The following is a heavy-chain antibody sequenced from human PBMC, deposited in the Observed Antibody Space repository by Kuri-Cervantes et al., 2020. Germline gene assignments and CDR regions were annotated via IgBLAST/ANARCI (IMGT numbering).Heavy chain of an antibody. CDR1: GFSLSTSGMC. V-gene: IGHV2-70*12. CDR2: IDWDDDK. Sequence: SGPTLVKPTQTLTLTCTFSGFSLSTSGMCVSWIRQPPGKALEWLARIDWDDDKYYSTSLKTRLTISKDTSKNQVVLTMTNMDPVDTATYYCAHRGTGYWYFDLWGRGTLVTVSS. CDR3: AHRGTGYWYFDL. D-gene: IGHD1-1*01. J-gene: IGHJ2*01.